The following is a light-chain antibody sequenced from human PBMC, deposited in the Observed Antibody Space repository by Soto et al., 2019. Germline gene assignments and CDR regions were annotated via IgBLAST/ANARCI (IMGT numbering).Light chain of an antibody. V-gene: IGLV2-8*01. CDR3: SSYAGSNNLVV. CDR1: SSDVGGYHF. Sequence: QSVLTQPPSASGSPGQSVTISCTGTSSDVGGYHFVSWYQHHPGKAPQALIYEVYKRSSGVPDRFSGSKSGNTASLTVSGLQTEDEADYYCSSYAGSNNLVVFGGGTKLTV. CDR2: EVY. J-gene: IGLJ2*01.